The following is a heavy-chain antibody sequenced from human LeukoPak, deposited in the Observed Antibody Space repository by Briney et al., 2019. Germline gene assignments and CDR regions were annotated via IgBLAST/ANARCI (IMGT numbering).Heavy chain of an antibody. J-gene: IGHJ1*01. CDR3: ARGRLRYCSSTSCYPTEYFQH. D-gene: IGHD2-2*01. CDR1: GFTFSDYY. Sequence: PGGSLRLSCAASGFTFSDYYMSWIRQAPGKGLEWVSYISSSSSYTNYADSVKGRFTISRDNAKNSLYLQMNSLRAEDTAVYYCARGRLRYCSSTSCYPTEYFQHWGQGTLVTVSS. V-gene: IGHV3-11*06. CDR2: ISSSSSYT.